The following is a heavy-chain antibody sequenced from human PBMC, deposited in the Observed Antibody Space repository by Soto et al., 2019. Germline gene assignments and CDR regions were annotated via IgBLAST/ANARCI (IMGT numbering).Heavy chain of an antibody. D-gene: IGHD2-21*01. J-gene: IGHJ4*02. V-gene: IGHV1-69*06. Sequence: GXSXKVSCKASGGTXARNAINLLRQPTGQGLEWIGGIIPMFPTKNYAQKFKGRLTIYAEKSTGTAYMEMTRMRSEDTAVYYCTKDGDSADYGYWGQGTLVPVS. CDR3: TKDGDSADYGY. CDR2: IIPMFPTK. CDR1: GGTXARNA.